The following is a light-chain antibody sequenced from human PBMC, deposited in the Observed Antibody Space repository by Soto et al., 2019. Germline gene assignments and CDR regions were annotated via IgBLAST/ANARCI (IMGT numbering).Light chain of an antibody. Sequence: QPVLTQPPSASGTPGQRVTISCSGSSSNIGGNSVNWYQQLPGTAPKLLIHSNNERPSGVPDRFSGSKSGTSASLAISALQSEDEADYYCATWDDSLNGPVFGGGTKLTVL. CDR3: ATWDDSLNGPV. CDR2: SNN. CDR1: SSNIGGNS. J-gene: IGLJ3*02. V-gene: IGLV1-44*01.